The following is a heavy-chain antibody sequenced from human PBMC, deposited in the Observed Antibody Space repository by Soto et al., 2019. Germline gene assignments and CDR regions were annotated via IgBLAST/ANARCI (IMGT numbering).Heavy chain of an antibody. V-gene: IGHV4-34*01. CDR1: GGSFSGYY. Sequence: ETLSLTCAIYGGSFSGYYWSWIRQPPGKGLEWIGEINHSGSTNYNPSLKSRVTISVDTSKNQSSLKLSSVTAADTAVYYCARDREVWYYYDSSGSYYFDYWGQGTLVTVSS. CDR2: INHSGST. CDR3: ARDREVWYYYDSSGSYYFDY. D-gene: IGHD3-22*01. J-gene: IGHJ4*02.